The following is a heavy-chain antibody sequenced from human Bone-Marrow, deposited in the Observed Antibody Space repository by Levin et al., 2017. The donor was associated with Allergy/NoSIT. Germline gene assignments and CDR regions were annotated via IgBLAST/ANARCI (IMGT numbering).Heavy chain of an antibody. Sequence: GGSLRLSCTGSGFTFGDYPMSWFRQAPGKGLEWVGSLRNKANGGTTQYAASVKDRFTISRDDSKNIAYLQMNSLKTEDTDVYFYAKYHCSGSGCFPLSAYDYWGQGTLVTVSS. J-gene: IGHJ4*02. CDR1: GFTFGDYP. CDR2: LRNKANGGTT. V-gene: IGHV3-49*03. CDR3: AKYHCSGSGCFPLSAYDY. D-gene: IGHD2-15*01.